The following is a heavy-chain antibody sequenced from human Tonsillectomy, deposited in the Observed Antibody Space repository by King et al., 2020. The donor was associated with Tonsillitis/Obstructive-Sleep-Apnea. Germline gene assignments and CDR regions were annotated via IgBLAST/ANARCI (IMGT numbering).Heavy chain of an antibody. Sequence: VQLVESGGGLVQPGGSLRLSCAASGFTFSTFWMSWVRQAPGKGLEWVANIKEDGSEKYYVDSVKGPFTISRDNAKNSLYLQMNSLRAEDTALYYCARVLDYYDSSGYRAFDIWGQGTMVTVSS. J-gene: IGHJ3*02. D-gene: IGHD3-22*01. CDR2: IKEDGSEK. CDR1: GFTFSTFW. V-gene: IGHV3-7*03. CDR3: ARVLDYYDSSGYRAFDI.